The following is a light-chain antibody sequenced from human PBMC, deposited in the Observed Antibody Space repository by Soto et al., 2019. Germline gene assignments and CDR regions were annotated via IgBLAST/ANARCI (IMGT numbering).Light chain of an antibody. J-gene: IGKJ1*01. V-gene: IGKV3-20*01. CDR2: GAS. CDR1: QSVSNNY. CDR3: QQYGSSGT. Sequence: EVVMRQSPATLSLSPGERATLSCRASQSVSNNYLAWYQQKPGQAPRLLIYGASNRATGIPDRFSGSGSGTDFNLTISRLEPEDFAVYYCQQYGSSGTFGQGTKVDIK.